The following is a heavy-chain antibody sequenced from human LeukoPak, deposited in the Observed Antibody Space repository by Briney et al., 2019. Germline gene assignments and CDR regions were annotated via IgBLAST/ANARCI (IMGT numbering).Heavy chain of an antibody. Sequence: PSGTLSLTCAVSGVSISSSEWWIWVRQPPGQGLEWIGEIHRDGRTRYNPSLKSRVTMPMDYSKNQFSLSVTSVTAADTAIYYCGKTDIYFNPIDYWGPGSLVTVSS. CDR2: IHRDGRT. CDR1: GVSISSSEW. D-gene: IGHD3-9*01. V-gene: IGHV4-4*02. CDR3: GKTDIYFNPIDY. J-gene: IGHJ4*02.